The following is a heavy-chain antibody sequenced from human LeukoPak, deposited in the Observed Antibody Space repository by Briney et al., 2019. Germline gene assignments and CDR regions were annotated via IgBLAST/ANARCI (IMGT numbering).Heavy chain of an antibody. CDR1: GYTFTSYG. CDR2: IGTFNGHT. J-gene: IGHJ4*02. Sequence: ASVKVSCKASGYTFTSYGISWVRRAPGQGLEWMGWIGTFNGHTNYAQKVHDRVTMTTDSSTSTAYMELRSLRSDDTAVYYCAKMGASSGYSPIDYWGQGTLVTVSS. D-gene: IGHD3-22*01. CDR3: AKMGASSGYSPIDY. V-gene: IGHV1-18*01.